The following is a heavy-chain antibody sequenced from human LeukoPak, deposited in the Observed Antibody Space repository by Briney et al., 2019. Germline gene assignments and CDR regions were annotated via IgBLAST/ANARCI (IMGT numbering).Heavy chain of an antibody. Sequence: ASVKVSCKASGYTFTSYYMHWVRQAPGQGLEWMGIINPSGGSTSYAQRFQGRVTMTRDTSTSTVYMELSSLRSEDTAVHYCARGGDIVEGAYLLDYWGQGTLVTVSS. D-gene: IGHD2-15*01. CDR1: GYTFTSYY. J-gene: IGHJ4*02. V-gene: IGHV1-46*01. CDR3: ARGGDIVEGAYLLDY. CDR2: INPSGGST.